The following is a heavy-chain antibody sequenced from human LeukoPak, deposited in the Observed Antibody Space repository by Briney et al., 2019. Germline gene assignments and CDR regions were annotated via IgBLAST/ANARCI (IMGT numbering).Heavy chain of an antibody. Sequence: VASVKVSCKASGYTFTGYYMHWVRQAPGQGLEWMGWINPNSGGTNYAQKFQGRVTMTRDTSISTAYMELSRLRSDDTAVYYCARNGNPKITMIVVEPPDYWGQGTLVTVSS. D-gene: IGHD3-22*01. CDR1: GYTFTGYY. CDR3: ARNGNPKITMIVVEPPDY. V-gene: IGHV1-2*02. J-gene: IGHJ4*02. CDR2: INPNSGGT.